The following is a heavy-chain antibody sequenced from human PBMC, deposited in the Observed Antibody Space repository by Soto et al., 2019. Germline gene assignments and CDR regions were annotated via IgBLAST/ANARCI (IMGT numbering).Heavy chain of an antibody. CDR2: ISARGGST. CDR1: GFTFSTSA. J-gene: IGHJ4*02. D-gene: IGHD2-15*01. Sequence: PGGSLRLSCAASGFTFSTSAMSWVRQAPGKGLEWVSGISARGGSTHNADSVKGRFTISRDNSKNTLYLQMNSLRAEDTAVYYCAKNGLIVDHPGVDQRGQRTPVTVSS. CDR3: AKNGLIVDHPGVDQ. V-gene: IGHV3-23*01.